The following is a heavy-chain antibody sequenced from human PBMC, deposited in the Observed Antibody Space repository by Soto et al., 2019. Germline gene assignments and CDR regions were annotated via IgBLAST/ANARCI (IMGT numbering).Heavy chain of an antibody. CDR1: GYTFTDYY. D-gene: IGHD6-25*01. J-gene: IGHJ4*02. CDR3: ATGDSSDYLAISDI. Sequence: QVHLVQSGAEVKKPGASVKVSCKASGYTFTDYYIHWVRQAPGQGLEWMGWINPHSGDTNYAQKFKGRVTMPKDTSIRTAYMDLSRLRSDDTAVYYCATGDSSDYLAISDIWGQGTLVTVSS. V-gene: IGHV1-2*02. CDR2: INPHSGDT.